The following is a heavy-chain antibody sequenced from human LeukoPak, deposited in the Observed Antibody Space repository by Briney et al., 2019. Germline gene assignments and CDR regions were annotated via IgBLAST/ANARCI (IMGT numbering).Heavy chain of an antibody. Sequence: GGSLRLSCAASGFTFSSYGMHWVRQAPGKGLEWVAFIRYDGSNKYYADSVKGRFTISRDNSKNTLYLQMNSLRAEDTAVYYCAKVEYLSLLFHYWGQGTLVSVSS. D-gene: IGHD1-26*01. CDR2: IRYDGSNK. J-gene: IGHJ4*02. CDR1: GFTFSSYG. V-gene: IGHV3-30*02. CDR3: AKVEYLSLLFHY.